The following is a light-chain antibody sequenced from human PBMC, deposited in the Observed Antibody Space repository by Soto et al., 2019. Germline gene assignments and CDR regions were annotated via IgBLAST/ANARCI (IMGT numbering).Light chain of an antibody. V-gene: IGKV1-12*01. J-gene: IGKJ5*01. CDR2: TGS. CDR1: QGIKNW. CDR3: QQAASFPIT. Sequence: DIQMTQSPSDMSASVGDRVTITCRASQGIKNWLAWYQQKPGKAPNLLIYTGSSLQSGVPSRFSGSGSGTDFTPTINSLQPEDFATYYCQQAASFPITFGQGTRLEI.